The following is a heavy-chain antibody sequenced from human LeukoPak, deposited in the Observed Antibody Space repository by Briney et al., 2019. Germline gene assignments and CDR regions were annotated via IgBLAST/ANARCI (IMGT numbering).Heavy chain of an antibody. V-gene: IGHV4-59*01. CDR1: GGSISSYY. CDR2: IYYSGST. D-gene: IGHD6-13*01. J-gene: IGHJ4*02. Sequence: PSETLSLTCTVSGGSISSYYWRWIRQPPGKGLEWIGYIYYSGSTNYNPSLKSRVTISVDTSKNQFSLKLSSVTAADTAVYYCAIERSSSWYYFDYWGQGTLVTVSS. CDR3: AIERSSSWYYFDY.